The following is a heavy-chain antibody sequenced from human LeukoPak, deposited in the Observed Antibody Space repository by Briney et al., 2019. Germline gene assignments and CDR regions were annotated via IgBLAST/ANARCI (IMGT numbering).Heavy chain of an antibody. CDR2: ISVSGGST. J-gene: IGHJ3*02. CDR1: GFTFSNYA. CDR3: AKDAYSSSSGAFDI. V-gene: IGHV3-23*01. Sequence: GGSLRLSCAASGFTFSNYAVSWVRQAPGKGLEWVSAISVSGGSTYYADSVKGRFTISRDNSKNTLYLQMNSLRAEDTAVYYCAKDAYSSSSGAFDIWGQGTMVTVSS. D-gene: IGHD6-6*01.